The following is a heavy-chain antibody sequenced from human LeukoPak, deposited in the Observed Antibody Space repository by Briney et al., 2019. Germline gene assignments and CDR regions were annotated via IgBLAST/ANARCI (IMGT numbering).Heavy chain of an antibody. V-gene: IGHV4-59*01. J-gene: IGHJ4*02. CDR2: IYYSGST. CDR1: GGSFSGYY. Sequence: SETLSLTCAVYGGSFSGYYWSWIRQPPGKGLEWIGYIYYSGSTNYNPSLKSRVTISVDTSKNQFSLKLSSVTAADTAVYYCARVIYGSGSYWFDYWGQGTLVTVSS. D-gene: IGHD3-10*01. CDR3: ARVIYGSGSYWFDY.